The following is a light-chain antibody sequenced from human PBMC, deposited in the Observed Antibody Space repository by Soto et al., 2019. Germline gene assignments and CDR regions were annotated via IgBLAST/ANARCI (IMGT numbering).Light chain of an antibody. CDR3: QQHANYPIT. CDR2: KAS. CDR1: QDISHY. Sequence: DIQMTQSPSSLSASVGDRVTITCQASQDISHYLNWYQQKPGKAPNLLIYKASTLETGVPSRFSGSASGTEFTLTISSLQPDDFATYYCQQHANYPITFGGGTKVDIK. V-gene: IGKV1-33*01. J-gene: IGKJ4*01.